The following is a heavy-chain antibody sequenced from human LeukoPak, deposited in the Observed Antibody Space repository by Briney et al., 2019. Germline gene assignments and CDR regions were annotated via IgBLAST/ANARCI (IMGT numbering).Heavy chain of an antibody. CDR1: GYTFSSYW. Sequence: GGSLRLSCAASGYTFSSYWMHWVRQAPGKGLVWVSRINSDGSSTSYADSVKGRFTISRDNAKNSLYLQMNSLRAEDTAVYYCASTEYSPWYSFDYWGQGTLVTVSS. V-gene: IGHV3-74*01. CDR2: INSDGSST. D-gene: IGHD6-6*01. CDR3: ASTEYSPWYSFDY. J-gene: IGHJ4*02.